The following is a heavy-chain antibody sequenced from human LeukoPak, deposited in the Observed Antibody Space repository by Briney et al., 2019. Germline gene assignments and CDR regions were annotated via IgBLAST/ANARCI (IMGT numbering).Heavy chain of an antibody. V-gene: IGHV4-59*11. D-gene: IGHD3-22*01. CDR1: GDSISSHY. Sequence: SETLSLTCAVSGDSISSHYWSWIRQPPGKGLEWIRYIDYSGGTNYNPSLKSRVTISVDTSKNQFSLNLSSVTAADTAVYYCARGHYYETSGDYWGQGTLVTVSS. CDR3: ARGHYYETSGDY. J-gene: IGHJ4*02. CDR2: IDYSGGT.